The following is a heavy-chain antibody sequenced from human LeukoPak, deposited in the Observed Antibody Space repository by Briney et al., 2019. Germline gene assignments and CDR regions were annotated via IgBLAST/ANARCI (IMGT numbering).Heavy chain of an antibody. D-gene: IGHD2-15*01. CDR1: GFTFRSYN. J-gene: IGHJ4*02. CDR3: ARVLETDCTGGSCYSGLDY. CDR2: ISRTGTYI. Sequence: GGSLRLSCAASGFTFRSYNMKWVRQAPGEGVGWVSSISRTGTYIYYADSVKGRFTVSRDNAQNSLYLQMNSLRVEDTAVYYCARVLETDCTGGSCYSGLDYWGQGTLVTVSS. V-gene: IGHV3-21*01.